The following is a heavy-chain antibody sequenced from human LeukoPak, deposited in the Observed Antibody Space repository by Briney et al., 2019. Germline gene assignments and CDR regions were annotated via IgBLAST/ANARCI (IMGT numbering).Heavy chain of an antibody. Sequence: ASVKVSCTASGCTFSSYGISGVRQAPGQGLEWMGWISAYNGNTNYAQKLQGRVTMTTDTSTSTAYMELRSLRSDDTAVYYCARVRGPDAFDIWGQGTMVTVSS. V-gene: IGHV1-18*04. CDR2: ISAYNGNT. CDR1: GCTFSSYG. CDR3: ARVRGPDAFDI. D-gene: IGHD3-10*01. J-gene: IGHJ3*02.